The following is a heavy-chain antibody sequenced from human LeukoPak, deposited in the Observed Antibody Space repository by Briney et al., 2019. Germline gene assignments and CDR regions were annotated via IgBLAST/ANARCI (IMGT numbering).Heavy chain of an antibody. CDR2: ISYDGSNK. Sequence: GRSLRLSCAASGFTFSSYAMHWVRQAPGKGLEWVAVISYDGSNKYYADSVKGRFTISRDNSKNTLYLQMNSLRAEDTAVYYCARENRVAAAGNLDYWGQGTLVTVSS. CDR3: ARENRVAAAGNLDY. D-gene: IGHD6-13*01. V-gene: IGHV3-30*04. J-gene: IGHJ4*02. CDR1: GFTFSSYA.